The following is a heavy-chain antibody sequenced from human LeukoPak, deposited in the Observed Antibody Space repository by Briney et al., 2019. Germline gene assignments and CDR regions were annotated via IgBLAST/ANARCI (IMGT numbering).Heavy chain of an antibody. CDR3: ARLPAARGGYYYYYYMDV. J-gene: IGHJ6*03. Sequence: SETLSLTCTVSGGSISSGDYYWSWLRQPPGKGLEWIGYIYYSGSTYYNPSLKSRVTISVDTSKNQFSLKLSSVTAADTAVYYCARLPAARGGYYYYYYMDVWGKGTTVTVSS. D-gene: IGHD2-2*01. CDR2: IYYSGST. CDR1: GGSISSGDYY. V-gene: IGHV4-30-4*08.